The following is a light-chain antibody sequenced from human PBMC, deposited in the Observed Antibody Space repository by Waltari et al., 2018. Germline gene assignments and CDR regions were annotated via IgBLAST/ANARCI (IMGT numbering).Light chain of an antibody. Sequence: QSALTQPASVSGSPGPSITISCTGTSTDIGAYNYVPWYQHHPGIAPKLIIYDVTKPPSGVSSRFPGSKSGNTASLTISGLQAEDEAVYYCSSYTTDTVVVFGGGTNLAVL. J-gene: IGLJ3*02. CDR2: DVT. V-gene: IGLV2-14*03. CDR3: SSYTTDTVVV. CDR1: STDIGAYNY.